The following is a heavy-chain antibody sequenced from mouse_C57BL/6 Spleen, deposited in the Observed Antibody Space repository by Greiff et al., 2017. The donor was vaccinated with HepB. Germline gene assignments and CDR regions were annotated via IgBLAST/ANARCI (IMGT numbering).Heavy chain of an antibody. CDR1: GFTFNTYA. D-gene: IGHD1-1*01. CDR3: VRYYGSTFYYAMDY. V-gene: IGHV10-3*01. J-gene: IGHJ4*01. Sequence: EVQLVESGGGLVQPKGSLKLSCAASGFTFNTYAMHWVRQAPGKGLEWVARIRSKSSNYATYYADSVKDRFTISRDDSQSMLYLQMNNLKTEETAMYYCVRYYGSTFYYAMDYWGQGTSVTVSS. CDR2: IRSKSSNYAT.